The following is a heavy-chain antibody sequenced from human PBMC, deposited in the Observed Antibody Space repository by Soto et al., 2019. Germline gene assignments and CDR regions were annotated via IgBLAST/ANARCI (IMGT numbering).Heavy chain of an antibody. J-gene: IGHJ4*02. V-gene: IGHV4-4*02. D-gene: IGHD4-17*01. Sequence: SETLSLTCAVSGGYIRSSNWWSWVRQPPGKGLEWIGEIYHSGSTNYNPSLKSRVTISVDKSKNQFSLKLSSVTAADTAVYYCARAHGDLDGADYWGQGTLVTVSS. CDR3: ARAHGDLDGADY. CDR2: IYHSGST. CDR1: GGYIRSSNW.